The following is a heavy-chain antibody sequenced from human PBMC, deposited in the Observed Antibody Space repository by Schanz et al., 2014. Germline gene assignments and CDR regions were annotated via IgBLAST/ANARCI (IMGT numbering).Heavy chain of an antibody. J-gene: IGHJ4*02. CDR3: ARGYGDSPTDF. D-gene: IGHD4-17*01. Sequence: QVQLQESGPGLVKPSETLSLTCTVSGGSISSDSYSWSWIRQPAGKGLEWIGRISTSGSTNYNPSLKSRPPTSLDTSKTHLSLKLSSVTAADTAVYYCARGYGDSPTDFWGQGTLVTVSS. CDR1: GGSISSDSYS. V-gene: IGHV4-61*02. CDR2: ISTSGST.